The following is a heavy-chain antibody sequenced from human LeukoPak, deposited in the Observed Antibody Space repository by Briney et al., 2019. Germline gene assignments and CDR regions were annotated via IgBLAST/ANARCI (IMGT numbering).Heavy chain of an antibody. D-gene: IGHD3-22*01. V-gene: IGHV1-8*01. CDR2: MNPNSGNT. J-gene: IGHJ3*02. CDR3: ARVVSYYYDSSGYANDAFDI. CDR1: GYTFTSYD. Sequence: PLASVKVSCKASGYTFTSYDINWVRQATGHGLEWMGWMNPNSGNTGYAQKFQGGVTMTRNTSISTAYMELSSLRSEDTAVYYCARVVSYYYDSSGYANDAFDIWGQGTMVTVSS.